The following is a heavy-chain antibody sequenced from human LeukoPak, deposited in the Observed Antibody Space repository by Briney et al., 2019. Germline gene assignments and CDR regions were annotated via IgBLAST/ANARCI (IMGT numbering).Heavy chain of an antibody. CDR2: ISGSGGST. Sequence: GGSLRLSCAAYGFTFSSYAMSWVRQAPGKGLEWVAAISGSGGSTYYADSVKGRFTISRDNSKNTLHLQMNSLRAEDTAVYYCAKDLSPYGGNSVTDYWGQGTLVTVSS. J-gene: IGHJ4*02. V-gene: IGHV3-23*01. CDR1: GFTFSSYA. CDR3: AKDLSPYGGNSVTDY. D-gene: IGHD4-23*01.